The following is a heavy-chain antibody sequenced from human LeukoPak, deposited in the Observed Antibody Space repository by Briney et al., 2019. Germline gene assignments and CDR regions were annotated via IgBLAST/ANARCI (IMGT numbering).Heavy chain of an antibody. CDR2: IYYSGNT. D-gene: IGHD3-22*01. CDR1: GDSISSGGYY. Sequence: SQTLSLACTVSGDSISSGGYYWSWIRQRPGEGLEWIGYIYYSGNTYYTPSLKSRVTISLDTSKNQFSLKLSFVTAADTAVYYCAKYDYYDSSGYFYAGDWGQGTLVTVSS. V-gene: IGHV4-31*03. J-gene: IGHJ4*02. CDR3: AKYDYYDSSGYFYAGD.